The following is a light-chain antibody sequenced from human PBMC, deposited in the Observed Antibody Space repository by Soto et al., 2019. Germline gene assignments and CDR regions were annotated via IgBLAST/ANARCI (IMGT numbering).Light chain of an antibody. CDR2: GAS. J-gene: IGKJ1*01. CDR3: QQYDSWWT. Sequence: EIVMTQSPATLSVSPGERATLSCRASQSVRSNLAWYQQKPGQAPRLLIYGASTRATGIPARFSGSGSGTEFTLTISSLQSEDFTVYYCQQYDSWWTFGQGTKVEIK. V-gene: IGKV3-15*01. CDR1: QSVRSN.